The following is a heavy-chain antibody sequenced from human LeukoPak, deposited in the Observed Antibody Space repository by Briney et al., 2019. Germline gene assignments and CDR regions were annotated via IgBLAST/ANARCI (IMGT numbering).Heavy chain of an antibody. CDR1: GFTFSSYA. J-gene: IGHJ5*02. V-gene: IGHV3-30*04. CDR2: ISYDGSNK. CDR3: ARPAGAGPVNWFDP. Sequence: GGSLRLSCAASGFTFSSYAMHWVRQAPGKGLEWVAVISYDGSNKYYADSVKGRFTISRDNSKNTLYLQMNSLRAEDTAVYYCARPAGAGPVNWFDPWGQGTPVTVSS. D-gene: IGHD6-19*01.